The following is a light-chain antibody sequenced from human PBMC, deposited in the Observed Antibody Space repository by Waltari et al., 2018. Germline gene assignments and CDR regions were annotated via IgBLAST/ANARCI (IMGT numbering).Light chain of an antibody. J-gene: IGKJ2*01. CDR1: QSICTW. CDR2: EAS. V-gene: IGKV1-5*03. Sequence: DIQMTQSPSTLSASVGDRVTITCRASQSICTWLAWYQQKPGTAPKLLIYEASTLQTGVPSRFSGTGSGTDFTLTISSLQPDDFATYYCQQYNSYSLYTFGQGTKLEI. CDR3: QQYNSYSLYT.